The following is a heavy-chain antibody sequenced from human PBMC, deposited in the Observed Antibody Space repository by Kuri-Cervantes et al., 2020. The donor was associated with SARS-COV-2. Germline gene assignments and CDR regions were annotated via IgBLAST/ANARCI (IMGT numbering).Heavy chain of an antibody. V-gene: IGHV3-11*03. CDR1: GFTFSDYY. CDR2: ISSSSSYT. CDR3: AVIQNSGSYSTRSSYFDY. Sequence: GGSLRLSCAASGFTFSDYYMSWIRQAPGKGLEWVSYISSSSSYTNYADSVKGRFTISRDNAKNSLYRQMNSLRAEDTAVYYCAVIQNSGSYSTRSSYFDYWGQGTLVTVSS. D-gene: IGHD1-26*01. J-gene: IGHJ4*02.